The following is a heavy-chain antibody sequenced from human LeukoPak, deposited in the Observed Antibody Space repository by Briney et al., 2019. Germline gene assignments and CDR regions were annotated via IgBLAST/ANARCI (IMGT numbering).Heavy chain of an antibody. D-gene: IGHD3-10*01. Sequence: GESLTISCKASGYDFETYWIGWVRQMPGKGLEWMAIIYPVDSDSKYSPSFRGRVTISVEKSMSTVYLHWNSLEASDTGIYYFARHSRVCLTSSGRGNVPHSFHNWGTGHLVTASS. CDR1: GYDFETYW. CDR2: IYPVDSDS. V-gene: IGHV5-51*01. CDR3: ARHSRVCLTSSGRGNVPHSFHN. J-gene: IGHJ4*02.